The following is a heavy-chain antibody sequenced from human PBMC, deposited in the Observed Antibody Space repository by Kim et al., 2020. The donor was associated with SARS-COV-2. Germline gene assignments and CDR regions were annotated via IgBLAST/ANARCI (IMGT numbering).Heavy chain of an antibody. Sequence: SETLSLTCAVYGGSFSDYSWSWIRQSPEKGLEWIGEVSHSGDTNYNPSLSSRVTISVDTSKNQFSLKVNSVTAADMAVYFGAGTSGRGYVFGRGEGTTVTVSS. CDR2: VSHSGDT. CDR1: GGSFSDYS. J-gene: IGHJ6*04. V-gene: IGHV4-34*01. CDR3: AGTSGRGYVFG. D-gene: IGHD5-18*01.